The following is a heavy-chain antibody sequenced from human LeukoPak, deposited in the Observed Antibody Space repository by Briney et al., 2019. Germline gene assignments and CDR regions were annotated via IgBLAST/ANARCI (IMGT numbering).Heavy chain of an antibody. CDR3: ASARFLEWPQAFDS. CDR1: RFTFSIYS. D-gene: IGHD3-3*01. V-gene: IGHV3-48*01. CDR2: ISRSRRTI. Sequence: RGESMTLSCALSRFTFSIYSMKCVRQAQGKGREWVSYISRSRRTIYYTDSVKGRFTMSRDNAKNSLYLQMNSLRAEDTAVYYCASARFLEWPQAFDSWGQGRMLAVSS. J-gene: IGHJ3*02.